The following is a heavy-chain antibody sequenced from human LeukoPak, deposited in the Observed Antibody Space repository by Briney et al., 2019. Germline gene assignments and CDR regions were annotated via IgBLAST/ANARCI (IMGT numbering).Heavy chain of an antibody. D-gene: IGHD5-18*01. CDR2: IYYSGST. CDR3: ARFRRGYGFGGTYDYYSYIDV. J-gene: IGHJ6*03. Sequence: SETLSLTCTVSGGSISSSSYYWGWIRQPPGKGLEWIGYIYYSGSTNFNPSLKSRLTISADTSKSEFSLHLSSVTAADTAVYYCARFRRGYGFGGTYDYYSYIDVWGKGTTVTVSS. V-gene: IGHV4-61*05. CDR1: GGSISSSSYY.